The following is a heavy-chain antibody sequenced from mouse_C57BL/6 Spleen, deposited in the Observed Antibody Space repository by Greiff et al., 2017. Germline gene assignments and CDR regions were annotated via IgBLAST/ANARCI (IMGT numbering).Heavy chain of an antibody. CDR2: IYPGDGDT. CDR3: ASLKEGFAY. CDR1: GYAFSSSW. V-gene: IGHV1-82*01. Sequence: QVQLKQSGPELVKPGASVKISCKASGYAFSSSWMNWVKQRPGKGLEWIGRIYPGDGDTNYNGKFKGKATLTADKSSSTAYMQLSSLTSEDSAVYFCASLKEGFAYWGQGTLVTVSA. J-gene: IGHJ3*01.